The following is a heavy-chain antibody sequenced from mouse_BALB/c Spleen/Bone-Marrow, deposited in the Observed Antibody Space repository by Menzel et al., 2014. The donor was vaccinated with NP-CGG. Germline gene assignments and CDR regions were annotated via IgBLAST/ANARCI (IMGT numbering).Heavy chain of an antibody. J-gene: IGHJ4*01. CDR1: GFNIKDTY. CDR2: IDPANGYT. V-gene: IGHV14-3*02. CDR3: ARGTTVVSYYAMDY. Sequence: EVQLQESGAELVKPGASVKLSCTASGFNIKDTYMHWVKQRPEQGLEWIGRIDPANGYTKFDPKFQGKATITAVTSSNTAYLQLSSLTSEDTVVYYCARGTTVVSYYAMDYWGQGTSVTVSS. D-gene: IGHD1-1*01.